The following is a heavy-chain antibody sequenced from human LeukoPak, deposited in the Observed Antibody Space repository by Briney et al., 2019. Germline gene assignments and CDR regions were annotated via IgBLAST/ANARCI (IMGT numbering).Heavy chain of an antibody. CDR1: GYTFTSYG. V-gene: IGHV1-18*01. J-gene: IGHJ3*02. D-gene: IGHD3-9*01. CDR2: ISAYNGNT. CDR3: ARPKYDILTGYLLDAFDI. Sequence: GASVKVSCKASGYTFTSYGISWVRQAPGQGLEWMGWISAYNGNTNYAQKLQGRVTMTTDTSTSTAYMELRSLRSDDTAVYYCARPKYDILTGYLLDAFDIWGQGTMVTVSS.